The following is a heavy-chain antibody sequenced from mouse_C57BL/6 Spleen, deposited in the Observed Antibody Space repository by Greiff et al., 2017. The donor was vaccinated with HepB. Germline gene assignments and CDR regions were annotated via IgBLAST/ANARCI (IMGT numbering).Heavy chain of an antibody. Sequence: QVQLQQSGAELVKPGASVKLSCKASGYTFTSYWMHWVKQRPGQGLEWIGMIHPNSGSTNYNEKFKSKATLTVDKSSSTAYMQLSSLTSEDSAVYYCARSMITTGYYYAMDYWGQGTSVTVSS. CDR1: GYTFTSYW. CDR2: IHPNSGST. J-gene: IGHJ4*01. D-gene: IGHD2-4*01. CDR3: ARSMITTGYYYAMDY. V-gene: IGHV1-64*01.